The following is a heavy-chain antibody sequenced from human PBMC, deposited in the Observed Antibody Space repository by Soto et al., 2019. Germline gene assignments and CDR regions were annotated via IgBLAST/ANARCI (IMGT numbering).Heavy chain of an antibody. V-gene: IGHV3-7*01. Sequence: EVKLVESGGGLVQPGGSLRLSCAGSGFIFSAYYMSWVRQAPGKGMEWVGNIAQDGSEKNYLESVRGRFSFSRDNAKSALFLKMNSLRVEDTAVDYWVRNGIRGKERNWADFWGQGTPVTVSS. D-gene: IGHD7-27*01. CDR3: VRNGIRGKERNWADF. CDR1: GFIFSAYY. CDR2: IAQDGSEK. J-gene: IGHJ4*02.